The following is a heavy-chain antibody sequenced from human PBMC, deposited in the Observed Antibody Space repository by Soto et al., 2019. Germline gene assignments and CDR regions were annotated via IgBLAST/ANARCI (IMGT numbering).Heavy chain of an antibody. CDR1: GYTFFTYD. J-gene: IGHJ5*02. CDR2: ISTYSGDT. Sequence: ASVKISCKASGYTFFTYDISWVRQAPGQGLEWMGWISTYSGDTRYAQKFQGRVTMTTDTSTTTAYLELRSLRSDDTAVYYCARHHGPTTSENWFGPWGRGTLVTVSS. D-gene: IGHD5-12*01. V-gene: IGHV1-18*01. CDR3: ARHHGPTTSENWFGP.